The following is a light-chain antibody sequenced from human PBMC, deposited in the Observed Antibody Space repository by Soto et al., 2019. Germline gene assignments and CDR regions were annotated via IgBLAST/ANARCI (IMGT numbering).Light chain of an antibody. CDR2: EGG. Sequence: QSVLTQPASVSGSPGQSITISCTGTSSDVGSYDLVSWYQHHPGKAPKLIIYEGGERPSGVSNRFSGSKSGNTASLRISGLQAEDEADYYCCSYAGSTTYVFGAGTKLTVL. CDR1: SSDVGSYDL. V-gene: IGLV2-23*01. J-gene: IGLJ1*01. CDR3: CSYAGSTTYV.